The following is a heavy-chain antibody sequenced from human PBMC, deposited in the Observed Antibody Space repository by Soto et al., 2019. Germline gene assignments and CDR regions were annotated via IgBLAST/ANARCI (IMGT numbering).Heavy chain of an antibody. CDR3: ARPEYSSSSYGMDV. Sequence: EVQLVESGGCLVQPGGSLRLSCAASGFTFSSYSMNWVRQAPGKGLEWVSYISSSSSTIYYADSVKGRFTISRDNAKNSLYLQMNSLRDEDTAVYYCARPEYSSSSYGMDVWGQGTTVTVSS. V-gene: IGHV3-48*02. J-gene: IGHJ6*02. CDR2: ISSSSSTI. D-gene: IGHD6-6*01. CDR1: GFTFSSYS.